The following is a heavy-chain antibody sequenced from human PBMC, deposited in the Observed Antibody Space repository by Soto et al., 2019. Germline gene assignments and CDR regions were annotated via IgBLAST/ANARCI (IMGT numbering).Heavy chain of an antibody. D-gene: IGHD6-13*01. Sequence: PSETLSLTCNVSGGSVSSSSYYWGWIRQAPGKGLEWIVSTYYSAGTYYNPSLKSRITTSMDASKNQFSLTVTSVTAADTAIYYCARHASRGYSSSWYFEDWGQGTPVTSPQ. V-gene: IGHV4-39*01. CDR1: GGSVSSSSYY. CDR3: ARHASRGYSSSWYFED. CDR2: TYYSAGT. J-gene: IGHJ4*02.